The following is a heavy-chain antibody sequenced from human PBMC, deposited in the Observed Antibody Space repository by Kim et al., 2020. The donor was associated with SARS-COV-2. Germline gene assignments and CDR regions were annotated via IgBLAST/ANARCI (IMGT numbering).Heavy chain of an antibody. D-gene: IGHD5-12*01. J-gene: IGHJ6*02. CDR2: ISAYNGNT. Sequence: ASVKVSCKASGYTFTSYGISWVRQAPGQGLEWMGWISAYNGNTNYAQKLQGRVTKTTDTSTSTAYMELRSLRSDDTAVYYCARQVGEMATITFYYYYGMDVWGQGTTVTVSS. CDR3: ARQVGEMATITFYYYYGMDV. V-gene: IGHV1-18*04. CDR1: GYTFTSYG.